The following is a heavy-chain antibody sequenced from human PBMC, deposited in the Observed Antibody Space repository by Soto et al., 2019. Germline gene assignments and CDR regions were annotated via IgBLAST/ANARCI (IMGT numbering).Heavy chain of an antibody. D-gene: IGHD6-13*01. Sequence: ASVEVSCKASGYTFTSYGISWVRQAPGQGLEWMGWISAYNGNTNYAQKLQGRVTMTTNTSTSTAYMELSSLRSDDTAVYYCARQAAAGFNWFDPWGQGTLVTVSS. CDR1: GYTFTSYG. CDR2: ISAYNGNT. J-gene: IGHJ5*02. V-gene: IGHV1-18*01. CDR3: ARQAAAGFNWFDP.